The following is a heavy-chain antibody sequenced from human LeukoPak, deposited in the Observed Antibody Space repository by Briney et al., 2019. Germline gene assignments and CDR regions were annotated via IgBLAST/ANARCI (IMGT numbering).Heavy chain of an antibody. CDR1: GYTFTTYW. J-gene: IGHJ3*02. Sequence: GESLKISCKGSGYTFTTYWIGWVRQMPGKGLEWMGIIYPGDSDTRYSPSFQGQVTMSVDMSISTAYLQWSSLKASDTAMYYCARLGYAHAFDIWGQGTMVTVSS. V-gene: IGHV5-51*01. D-gene: IGHD5-12*01. CDR2: IYPGDSDT. CDR3: ARLGYAHAFDI.